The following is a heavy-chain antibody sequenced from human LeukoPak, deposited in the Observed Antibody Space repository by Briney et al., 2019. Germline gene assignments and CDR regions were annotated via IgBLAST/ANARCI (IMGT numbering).Heavy chain of an antibody. D-gene: IGHD6-6*01. CDR2: MNPNSGNT. CDR3: ARGLRYSSSAPNKRKGYYFDY. J-gene: IGHJ4*02. Sequence: ASVKVSCKASGYTFTSYDINWVRQATGQGLEWMGWMNPNSGNTGYAQKFQGRVTITRNTSISTAYMELSSLRSEDTAVYYCARGLRYSSSAPNKRKGYYFDYWGQGTLVTVSS. V-gene: IGHV1-8*03. CDR1: GYTFTSYD.